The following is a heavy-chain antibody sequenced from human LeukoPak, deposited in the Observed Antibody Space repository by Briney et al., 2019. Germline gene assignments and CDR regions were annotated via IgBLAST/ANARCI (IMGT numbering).Heavy chain of an antibody. Sequence: GGSLRLSCAASGFTFSDYAMNWVRQAPGKGLYWVSTISGSGNSTYYADSVRGRFTISRDNSKNTMYLQMNSLRAEDTAVYYCATSGFGSGSYYAAFDYWGQGTLVTVSS. D-gene: IGHD3-10*01. CDR2: ISGSGNST. CDR1: GFTFSDYA. J-gene: IGHJ4*02. CDR3: ATSGFGSGSYYAAFDY. V-gene: IGHV3-23*01.